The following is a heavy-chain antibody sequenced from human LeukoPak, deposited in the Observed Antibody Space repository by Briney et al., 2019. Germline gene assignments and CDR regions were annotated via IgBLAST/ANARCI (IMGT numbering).Heavy chain of an antibody. CDR1: GFPFSSYS. D-gene: IGHD4-17*01. V-gene: IGHV3-7*01. CDR3: ARDRGDRFDY. CDR2: IKPDGTTK. Sequence: GGSLRLSCAASGFPFSSYSMTWVRQAPGKGLEWAANIKPDGTTKFYVDSVKGRFTISRDNALNSLYLQMNSLRAEDTAVYYCARDRGDRFDYWGQGTLVTVSS. J-gene: IGHJ4*02.